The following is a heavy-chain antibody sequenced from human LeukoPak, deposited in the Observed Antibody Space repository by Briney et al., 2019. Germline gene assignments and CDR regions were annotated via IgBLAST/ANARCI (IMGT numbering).Heavy chain of an antibody. J-gene: IGHJ1*01. Sequence: SSETLSLTCAVYGGSFSGYYWSWIRQPAGKGLEWIGRIYTSGSTNYNPSLKSRVTMSVDTSKNQFSLKLSSVTAADTAVYYCAREMEWDHGVFQHWGQGTLVTVSS. CDR1: GGSFSGYY. D-gene: IGHD3-3*01. V-gene: IGHV4-4*07. CDR2: IYTSGST. CDR3: AREMEWDHGVFQH.